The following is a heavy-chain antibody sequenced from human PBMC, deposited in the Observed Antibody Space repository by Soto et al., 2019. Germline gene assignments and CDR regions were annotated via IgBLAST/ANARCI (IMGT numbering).Heavy chain of an antibody. CDR3: ARVWGYAFDY. D-gene: IGHD3-16*01. CDR2: IYYSGST. CDR1: GGSISSYY. J-gene: IGHJ4*02. V-gene: IGHV4-59*01. Sequence: SETLSLTCTVSGGSISSYYWSWIRQPPGKGLEWIGYIYYSGSTNYIPSLKSRVTISVDTSKDQFSLKLSSVTAADTAVYYCARVWGYAFDYWGQGTLVTVSS.